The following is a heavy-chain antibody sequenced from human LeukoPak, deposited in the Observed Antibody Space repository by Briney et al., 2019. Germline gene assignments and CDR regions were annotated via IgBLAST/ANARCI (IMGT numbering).Heavy chain of an antibody. CDR3: ARDAYGELDY. Sequence: SETLSLTCTVSGGSISSSSYYWSWIRQPPGKGLEWIGYIYYSGSTNYNPSLKSRVTISVDTSKNQFSLKLSSVTAADTAVYYCARDAYGELDYWGQGTLVTVSS. D-gene: IGHD4-17*01. V-gene: IGHV4-61*01. CDR2: IYYSGST. J-gene: IGHJ4*02. CDR1: GGSISSSSYY.